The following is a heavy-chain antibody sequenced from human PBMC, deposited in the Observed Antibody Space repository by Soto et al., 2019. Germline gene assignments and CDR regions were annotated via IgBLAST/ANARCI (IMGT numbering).Heavy chain of an antibody. D-gene: IGHD6-13*01. CDR2: IIPIFGTA. CDR1: GGTFSSYA. J-gene: IGHJ6*02. CDR3: ARDQGIAAAGTLDYYYGMDV. Sequence: ASVKVSCKASGGTFSSYAISWVRQAPGQGLEWMGGIIPIFGTANYAQKFQGRVTITADESTSTAYMELSSLRSEDTAVYYCARDQGIAAAGTLDYYYGMDVWGQGTTVTVSS. V-gene: IGHV1-69*13.